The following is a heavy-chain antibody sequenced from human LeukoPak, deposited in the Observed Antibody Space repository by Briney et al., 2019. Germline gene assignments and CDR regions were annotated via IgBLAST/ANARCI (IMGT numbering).Heavy chain of an antibody. J-gene: IGHJ5*02. CDR3: ARVRYYGSGSRWFDP. Sequence: SETLSLTCTVSGGSMSIYYWCWIRQPAGKGLEWIGRIYTSGSTNYNPSLKSRVTMSVDTSKNQFSLKLSSVTAADTAVYYCARVRYYGSGSRWFDPWGQGTLVTVSS. D-gene: IGHD3-10*01. V-gene: IGHV4-4*07. CDR1: GGSMSIYY. CDR2: IYTSGST.